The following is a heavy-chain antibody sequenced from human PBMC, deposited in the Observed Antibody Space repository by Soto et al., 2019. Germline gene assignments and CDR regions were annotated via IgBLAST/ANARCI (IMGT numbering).Heavy chain of an antibody. D-gene: IGHD1-26*01. V-gene: IGHV3-13*05. CDR1: GFSFRDYD. Sequence: EVQLVESGGGSVQPGESLRLSCAASGFSFRDYDMHWVRQRKGKGWEWVPALGAARDPYYVGSVKGRFSVSRDNAQNSLFLQMNNLRVDDTAVYFCARAYLGRLPRRADYYYAMDVWGRGTTVTVSS. CDR2: LGAARDP. CDR3: ARAYLGRLPRRADYYYAMDV. J-gene: IGHJ6*02.